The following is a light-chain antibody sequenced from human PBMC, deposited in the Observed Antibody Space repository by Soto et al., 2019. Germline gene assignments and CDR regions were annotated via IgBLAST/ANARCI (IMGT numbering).Light chain of an antibody. Sequence: DIELTQSPSFLSAPVGDIVTITCRTSQDISSYLAWYQQKPGKAPQLLISAASTLQIRVPSRCSGSGSGTEFTLTISSLQPEDFAAEYGQQLKSYPLSFGGGTKVEI. CDR2: AAS. J-gene: IGKJ4*01. CDR1: QDISSY. V-gene: IGKV1-9*01. CDR3: QQLKSYPLS.